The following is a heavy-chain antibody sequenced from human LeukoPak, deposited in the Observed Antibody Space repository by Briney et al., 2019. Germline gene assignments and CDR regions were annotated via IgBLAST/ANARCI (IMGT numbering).Heavy chain of an antibody. CDR2: IYPGDSDT. D-gene: IGHD2-2*01. CDR1: GYSFTSYW. CDR3: ARRSVVVPAAKVDAFDI. J-gene: IGHJ3*02. Sequence: GESLKISCKGSGYSFTSYWIGWVRQMPGKGLEWMGIIYPGDSDTRYSPSFQGQVTISADKSISTAYLQWSSLKASDTAMYYCARRSVVVPAAKVDAFDIWGQGTMVTVSS. V-gene: IGHV5-51*01.